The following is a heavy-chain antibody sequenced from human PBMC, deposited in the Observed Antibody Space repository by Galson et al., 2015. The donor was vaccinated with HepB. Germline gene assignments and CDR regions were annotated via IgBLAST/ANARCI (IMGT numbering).Heavy chain of an antibody. V-gene: IGHV1-18*01. CDR1: GYTFTNYS. CDR3: ARGGMATIGGPTSDY. D-gene: IGHD5-24*01. CDR2: INTYNPNG. Sequence: SVKVSCKASGYTFTNYSISWVRQAPGQGLEWLGWINTYNPNGNSVQKFQGRVTMTTDTSTSTAYMELRSLRSDDTAVYYCARGGMATIGGPTSDYWGQGTLVTVSS. J-gene: IGHJ4*02.